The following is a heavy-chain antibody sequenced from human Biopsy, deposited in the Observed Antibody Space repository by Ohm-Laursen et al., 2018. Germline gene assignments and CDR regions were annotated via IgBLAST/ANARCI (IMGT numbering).Heavy chain of an antibody. D-gene: IGHD3-16*01. Sequence: SETLSLTCIVSGDSINSSYWSWIRQPPGKGLEWIGFISNSGNTNYNPSLKSRVTISVDTSKNQISLKLGSVTVADTAVYYCARGGSFLPSEYFHHWGQGTLVTVSS. V-gene: IGHV4-59*08. J-gene: IGHJ1*01. CDR3: ARGGSFLPSEYFHH. CDR2: ISNSGNT. CDR1: GDSINSSY.